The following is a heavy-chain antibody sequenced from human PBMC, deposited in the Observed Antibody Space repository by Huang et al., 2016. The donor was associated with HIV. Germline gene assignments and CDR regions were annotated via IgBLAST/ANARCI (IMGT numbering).Heavy chain of an antibody. CDR1: GFSILIYY. D-gene: IGHD6-13*01. J-gene: IGHJ5*01. Sequence: QVQLLRSGDEGKRPGASVTISCKASGFSILIYYIHWVRQAPGQGLEWMGRVNPSGGGADYEQKFKGRVTMTRDTSTRTLYMELSSLRSEDTAVYYCAREGITPSGTEVSGFDFWGQGTPVSVSS. CDR2: VNPSGGGA. V-gene: IGHV1-46*03. CDR3: AREGITPSGTEVSGFDF.